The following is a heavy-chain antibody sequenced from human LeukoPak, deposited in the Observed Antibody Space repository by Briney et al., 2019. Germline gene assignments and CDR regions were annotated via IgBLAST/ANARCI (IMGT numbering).Heavy chain of an antibody. CDR3: ARDGYYYDSSGYYCEAFDI. V-gene: IGHV4-4*07. J-gene: IGHJ3*02. CDR1: GGSISSYY. Sequence: SETLSLTCTVSGGSISSYYWSWIRQPAGKGLEWIGRIYTSGSTNYNPSLKSRVTMSVDTSKSQFSLKLSSVTAADTAVYYCARDGYYYDSSGYYCEAFDIWGQGTMVTVSS. D-gene: IGHD3-22*01. CDR2: IYTSGST.